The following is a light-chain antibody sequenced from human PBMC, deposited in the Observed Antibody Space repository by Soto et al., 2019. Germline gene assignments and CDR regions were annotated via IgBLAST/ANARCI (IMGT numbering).Light chain of an antibody. CDR3: SSYTSSSTLV. Sequence: QSALTQPASVSGSPGQSITISCTGTSSDVGGYNYVSWYQQHPGKAPKPMIYDVSNRPSGVSNRFSGSKSGNTASLTISRLQAEDEADYYCSSYTSSSTLVFGGGTKLTVL. CDR1: SSDVGGYNY. V-gene: IGLV2-14*01. CDR2: DVS. J-gene: IGLJ2*01.